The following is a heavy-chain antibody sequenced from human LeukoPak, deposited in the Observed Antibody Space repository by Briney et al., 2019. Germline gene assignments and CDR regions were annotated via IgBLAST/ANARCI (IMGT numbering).Heavy chain of an antibody. CDR3: ARGSNWYED. J-gene: IGHJ5*02. CDR2: INHSGST. Sequence: SETLSLTCAVYGGSFSGYYWSWIRQPPGKGLEWIGEINHSGSTNYNPSLRSRVTVSLDTPKNQFSLKLNSVTAADTAVYYCARGSNWYEDWGQGTLVTVSS. CDR1: GGSFSGYY. V-gene: IGHV4-34*01.